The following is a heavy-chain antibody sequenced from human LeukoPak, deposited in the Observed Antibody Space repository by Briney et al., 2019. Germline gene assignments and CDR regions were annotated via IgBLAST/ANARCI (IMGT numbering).Heavy chain of an antibody. CDR3: ARAAPRGVMGAFDI. CDR2: IYSGGST. CDR1: GFTVSSNY. J-gene: IGHJ3*02. D-gene: IGHD3-3*01. Sequence: GGSLRLSCAASGFTVSSNYMSWVRQAPGRGLVWVSVIYSGGSTYYADSVKGRFTISRHNSKNTLYLQMTSLRAEDTAVYYCARAAPRGVMGAFDIWGQGTMVTVSS. V-gene: IGHV3-53*04.